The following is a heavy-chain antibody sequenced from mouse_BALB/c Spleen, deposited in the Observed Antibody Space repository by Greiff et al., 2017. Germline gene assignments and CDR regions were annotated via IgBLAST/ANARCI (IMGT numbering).Heavy chain of an antibody. Sequence: EVQRVESGGGLVKPGGSLKLSCAASGFTFSDYYMYWVRQTPEKRLEWVATISDGGSYTYYPDSVKGRFTISRDNAKNNLYLQMSSLKSEDTAMYYCARDYPMDYWGQGTSVTVSS. CDR1: GFTFSDYY. CDR2: ISDGGSYT. CDR3: ARDYPMDY. V-gene: IGHV5-4*02. J-gene: IGHJ4*01.